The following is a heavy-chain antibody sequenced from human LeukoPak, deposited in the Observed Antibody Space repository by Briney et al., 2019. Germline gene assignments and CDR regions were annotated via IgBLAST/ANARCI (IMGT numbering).Heavy chain of an antibody. D-gene: IGHD2-15*01. J-gene: IGHJ4*02. CDR2: VYYSGST. CDR1: GGSVSGYY. CDR3: ARIHRYCSGGACYVLDN. Sequence: PSETLSLTCVVSGGSVSGYYWGWIRQPPGRGLEWIGYVYYSGSTNYNPSFKSRITISVDTSRNQFSLQLSSVTAADTAVYYCARIHRYCSGGACYVLDNWGQGTLVAVSS. V-gene: IGHV4-59*02.